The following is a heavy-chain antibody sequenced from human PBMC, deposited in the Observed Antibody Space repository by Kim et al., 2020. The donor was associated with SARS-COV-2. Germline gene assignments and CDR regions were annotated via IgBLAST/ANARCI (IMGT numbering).Heavy chain of an antibody. Sequence: GGSLRISCAASGFTFDDYAMHWVRQAPGKGLEWVSLISGDGGSTYYADSVKGRFTISRDNSKNSLYLQMNSLRTEDTALYYCAKASFVTGAYYDFWSGYVGQSYYFDYWGQGTLVTVSS. V-gene: IGHV3-43*02. D-gene: IGHD3-3*01. J-gene: IGHJ4*02. CDR2: ISGDGGST. CDR1: GFTFDDYA. CDR3: AKASFVTGAYYDFWSGYVGQSYYFDY.